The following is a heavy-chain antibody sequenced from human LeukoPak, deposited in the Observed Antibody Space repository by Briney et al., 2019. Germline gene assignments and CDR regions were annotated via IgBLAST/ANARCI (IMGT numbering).Heavy chain of an antibody. CDR2: IIPIFGTA. CDR1: GGTFISYA. CDR3: ARAYVLRFLEWSPYWYYGMDV. D-gene: IGHD3-3*01. V-gene: IGHV1-69*13. J-gene: IGHJ6*02. Sequence: SVKVSCKASGGTFISYAISWVRQAPGQGLEWMGGIIPIFGTANYAQKFQGRVTITADESTSTAYMELSSLRSEDTAVYYCARAYVLRFLEWSPYWYYGMDVWGQGTTVTVSS.